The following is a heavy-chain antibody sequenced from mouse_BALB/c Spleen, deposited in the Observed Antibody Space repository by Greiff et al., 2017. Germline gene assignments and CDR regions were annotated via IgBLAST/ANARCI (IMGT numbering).Heavy chain of an antibody. CDR2: ISYSGST. V-gene: IGHV3-2*02. Sequence: EVQLVESGPGLVKPSQSLSLTCTVTGYSITSDYAWNWIRQFPGNKLEWMGYISYSGSTSYNPSLKSRISITRDTSKNQFFLQLNSVTTEDTATYYCARRGYRYDGYYFDYWGQGTTLTVSS. CDR1: GYSITSDYA. J-gene: IGHJ2*01. D-gene: IGHD2-14*01. CDR3: ARRGYRYDGYYFDY.